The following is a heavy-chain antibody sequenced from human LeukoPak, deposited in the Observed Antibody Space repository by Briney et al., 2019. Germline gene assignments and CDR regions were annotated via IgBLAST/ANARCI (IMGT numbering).Heavy chain of an antibody. J-gene: IGHJ4*02. CDR2: IIPIFGTA. CDR3: ARTDSGYYSSFDY. V-gene: IGHV1-69*13. CDR1: GGTFSSYA. Sequence: SVKVSCKASGGTFSSYAISWVRQAPGQGLEWMGGIIPIFGTANYAQKFQGRVTITADESTSTAYMELSSLRSGDTAVYYCARTDSGYYSSFDYWGQGTLVTVSS. D-gene: IGHD3-22*01.